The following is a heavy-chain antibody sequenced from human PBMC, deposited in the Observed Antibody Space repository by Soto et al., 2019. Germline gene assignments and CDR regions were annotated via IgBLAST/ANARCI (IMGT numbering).Heavy chain of an antibody. J-gene: IGHJ3*01. Sequence: DSVKVSCKASGYTFTSYAMHWVRQAPGQRLEWMGWINAGNGNTKYSQKFQGRVTITRDTSASTAYMELSSLRSEDTAVYYCARAGVAATRYAFDCWGQRTRGTVSS. V-gene: IGHV1-3*01. CDR1: GYTFTSYA. CDR2: INAGNGNT. D-gene: IGHD6-19*01. CDR3: ARAGVAATRYAFDC.